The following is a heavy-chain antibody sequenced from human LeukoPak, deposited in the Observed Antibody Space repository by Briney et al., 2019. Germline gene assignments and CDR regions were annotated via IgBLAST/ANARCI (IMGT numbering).Heavy chain of an antibody. J-gene: IGHJ5*02. CDR2: ICTSGST. Sequence: SETLSLTCTVSGGSISTYCWSWIRQPAGKGLEWIGHICTSGSTNYNPSLKSRVTVSVDTSKNQFSLKLSSVTAADTAVYYCAREGLNMVRGVIPKEAWGWFDPWGQGTLVTVSS. CDR3: AREGLNMVRGVIPKEAWGWFDP. CDR1: GGSISTYC. V-gene: IGHV4-4*07. D-gene: IGHD3-10*01.